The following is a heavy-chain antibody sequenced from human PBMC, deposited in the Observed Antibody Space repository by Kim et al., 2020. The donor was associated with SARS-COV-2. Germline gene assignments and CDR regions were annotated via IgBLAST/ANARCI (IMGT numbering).Heavy chain of an antibody. J-gene: IGHJ3*02. CDR1: GDSVSSNTAA. Sequence: SQTLSLTCAISGDSVSSNTAAWNWIRQSPSRGLEWLGRTYYRSKWYNEYAISLKSRITINSDTSKNQLSLQLNSVTPTDTAVYYCAGRSSTTFDIWGQGTMVTVSS. CDR3: AGRSSTTFDI. D-gene: IGHD2-2*01. V-gene: IGHV6-1*01. CDR2: TYYRSKWYN.